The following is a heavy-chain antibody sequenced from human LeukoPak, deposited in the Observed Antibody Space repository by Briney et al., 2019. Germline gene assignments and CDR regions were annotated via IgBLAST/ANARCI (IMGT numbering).Heavy chain of an antibody. CDR3: ARVWWELTTARRFDY. CDR2: INHSGST. D-gene: IGHD1-26*01. V-gene: IGHV4-34*01. CDR1: GGSFSGYY. Sequence: SETLSLTCAVYGGSFSGYYWSWIRQPPGKGLEWIGEINHSGSTNYNPSLKSRVTISVDTSKNQFSLKLSSVTAADTAVYYCARVWWELTTARRFDYWGQGTLVTVSS. J-gene: IGHJ4*02.